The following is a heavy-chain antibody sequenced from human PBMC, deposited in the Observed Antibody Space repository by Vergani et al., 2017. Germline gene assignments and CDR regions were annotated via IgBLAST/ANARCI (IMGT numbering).Heavy chain of an antibody. CDR2: ISSSSSYI. D-gene: IGHD3-10*01. CDR3: ARDRYDLGSGSYPYFYYYGLDV. Sequence: EVQLVESGGGLVKPGGSLRLSCAASGFTFSSYSMNWVRQAPGTGLEWVSSISSSSSYIYYADSVKGRFTISRDNAKNSLYLQMNSLRAEDTGVYYCARDRYDLGSGSYPYFYYYGLDVWGQGTAVTVSS. J-gene: IGHJ6*02. V-gene: IGHV3-21*01. CDR1: GFTFSSYS.